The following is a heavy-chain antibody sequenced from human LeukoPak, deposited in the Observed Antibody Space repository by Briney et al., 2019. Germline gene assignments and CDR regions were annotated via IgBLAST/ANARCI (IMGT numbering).Heavy chain of an antibody. D-gene: IGHD2-15*01. CDR3: AKLSDIASAPFDY. Sequence: QPGGSLRLSCAASGFTFSSYAMNWVRQAPGKGLEWVSTISGSGGSTYYADSVKGRFTISRDNSKSTLYLQMNSLRAEDTAVYFCAKLSDIASAPFDYWGQGTLVTVSS. J-gene: IGHJ4*02. CDR1: GFTFSSYA. V-gene: IGHV3-23*01. CDR2: ISGSGGST.